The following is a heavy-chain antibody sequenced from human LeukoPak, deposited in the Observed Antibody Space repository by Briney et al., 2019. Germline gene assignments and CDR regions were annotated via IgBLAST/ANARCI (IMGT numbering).Heavy chain of an antibody. CDR3: ARSASIRDAFDI. CDR1: GFTFSSYA. J-gene: IGHJ3*02. V-gene: IGHV3-23*01. D-gene: IGHD3-3*02. Sequence: GGSLRLSCAASGFTFSSYAMSWVRQAPGKGLEWVSTISGRGGGTYYADSVKGRFTISRDNSKNTLYLQMNSLRAEDTAVYYCARSASIRDAFDIWGQGTVVTVSS. CDR2: ISGRGGGT.